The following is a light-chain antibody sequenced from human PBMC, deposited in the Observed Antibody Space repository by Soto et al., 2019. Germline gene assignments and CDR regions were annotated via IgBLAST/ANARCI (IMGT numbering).Light chain of an antibody. V-gene: IGKV3-20*01. CDR2: GAS. CDR1: QSVSSSY. Sequence: EIVLTQSQGTLSLSPGERATLSCRASQSVSSSYLAWYQQKPGQAPRLLIYGASSKATGIPDRLSGSGSGTDFSLTISRREPEDFAVYYCQQYGSSPGYTFGQGTKLEIK. J-gene: IGKJ2*01. CDR3: QQYGSSPGYT.